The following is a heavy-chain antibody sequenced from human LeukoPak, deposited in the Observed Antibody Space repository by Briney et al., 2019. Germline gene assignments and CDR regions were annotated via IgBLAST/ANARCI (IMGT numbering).Heavy chain of an antibody. Sequence: GGSLRLSCAASGFTFSSYGMHWVRQAPGKGLEWVAVISYDGSNKYYADSVKGRFTISRDNSKNTLYLQMNSLRAEDTAVYYCAKDIAVAGNYYYYMDVWGKGTTVTVSS. CDR3: AKDIAVAGNYYYYMDV. D-gene: IGHD6-19*01. CDR2: ISYDGSNK. J-gene: IGHJ6*03. V-gene: IGHV3-30*18. CDR1: GFTFSSYG.